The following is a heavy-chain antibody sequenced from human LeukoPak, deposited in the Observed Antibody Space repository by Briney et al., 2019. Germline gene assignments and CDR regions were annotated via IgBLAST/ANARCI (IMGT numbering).Heavy chain of an antibody. D-gene: IGHD1-7*01. CDR1: GFTFSDYY. CDR3: ANLITGTTRDLDY. J-gene: IGHJ4*02. V-gene: IGHV3-11*01. Sequence: GGSLRLSCAASGFTFSDYYMSWIRQAPGKGLEWVSYISSSGSTIYYADSVKGRFTISRDNAKNSLYLQMNSLRAEDTAVYYCANLITGTTRDLDYWGQGTLVTVSS. CDR2: ISSSGSTI.